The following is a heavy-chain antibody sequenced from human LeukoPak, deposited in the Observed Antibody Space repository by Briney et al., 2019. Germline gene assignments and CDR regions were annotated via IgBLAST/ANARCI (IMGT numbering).Heavy chain of an antibody. D-gene: IGHD6-13*01. Sequence: SETLSLTCTVSGGSISSYYWSWIRQPPGKGLEWIGYIYYSGSTNYNPSLKSRVTISVHTSKNQFSLKLSSATAADTAVYYCARAAYSSSWYWFDPRGQGTLVTVSS. CDR3: ARAAYSSSWYWFDP. V-gene: IGHV4-59*01. J-gene: IGHJ5*02. CDR2: IYYSGST. CDR1: GGSISSYY.